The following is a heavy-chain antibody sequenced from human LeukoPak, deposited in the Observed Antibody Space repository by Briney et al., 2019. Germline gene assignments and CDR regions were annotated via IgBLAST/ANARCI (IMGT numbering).Heavy chain of an antibody. Sequence: PSETLSLTCTVSGGSISSYYWSWIRQPPGRGLEWIGYIYYSGSTNYNPSLKSRVTISVDTSKNQFSLKLSSLTAADTAVYYCARIGYYYDSSGYWRNGWFDPWDQGTLVTVSS. D-gene: IGHD3-22*01. J-gene: IGHJ5*02. CDR3: ARIGYYYDSSGYWRNGWFDP. CDR2: IYYSGST. V-gene: IGHV4-59*01. CDR1: GGSISSYY.